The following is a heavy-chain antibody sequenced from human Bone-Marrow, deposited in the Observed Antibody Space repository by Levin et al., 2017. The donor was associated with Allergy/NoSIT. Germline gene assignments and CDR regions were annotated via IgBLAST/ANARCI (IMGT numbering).Heavy chain of an antibody. CDR1: GFTFSSYA. CDR3: AKDRTEYDFWSGYSNGMDV. D-gene: IGHD3-3*01. CDR2: ISGSGGST. J-gene: IGHJ6*02. V-gene: IGHV3-23*01. Sequence: GESLKISCAASGFTFSSYAMSWVRQAPGKGLEWVSAISGSGGSTYYADSVKGRFTISRDNSKNTLYLQMNSLRAEDTAVYYCAKDRTEYDFWSGYSNGMDVWGQGTTVTVSS.